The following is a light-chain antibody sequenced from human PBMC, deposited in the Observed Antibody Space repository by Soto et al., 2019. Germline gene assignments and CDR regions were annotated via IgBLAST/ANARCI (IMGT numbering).Light chain of an antibody. CDR1: QSVSSY. Sequence: EIVLTQSPATLSVCPGERATLSCRASQSVSSYLAWYQQKPGQAPRLLIYGASSRATGIPDRFSGSGSGTDFTLTIRRLEPEDFAVYYCQQYGSSYPWTFGQGTKVDIK. J-gene: IGKJ1*01. CDR3: QQYGSSYPWT. V-gene: IGKV3-20*01. CDR2: GAS.